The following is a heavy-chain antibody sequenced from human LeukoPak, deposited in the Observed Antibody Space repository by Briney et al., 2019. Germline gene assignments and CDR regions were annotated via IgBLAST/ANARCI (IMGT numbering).Heavy chain of an antibody. Sequence: GGSLRLSCAASGFTFSSYAMSWVRQAPGKGLEWVSAISGSGGSTYYADSVKGRFTISRDNSKNTLYLQMNSLRAEDTAVYYCAKDRIRKGAVFDAFDIWGQGTMVTVSS. CDR3: AKDRIRKGAVFDAFDI. V-gene: IGHV3-23*01. CDR2: ISGSGGST. CDR1: GFTFSSYA. D-gene: IGHD3-16*01. J-gene: IGHJ3*02.